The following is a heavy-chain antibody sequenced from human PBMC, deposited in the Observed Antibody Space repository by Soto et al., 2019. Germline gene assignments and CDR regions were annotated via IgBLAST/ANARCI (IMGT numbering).Heavy chain of an antibody. J-gene: IGHJ6*02. D-gene: IGHD2-21*02. CDR3: ARAYPPYCGGDCSHLVGMDV. CDR2: ISAYNGNT. V-gene: IGHV1-18*01. CDR1: GYTFTNFG. Sequence: ASVKVSCKASGYTFTNFGISWVRQAPGQGLEWMGWISAYNGNTNYAQKFQGRVTVTTDTSTSTAYMELSSLRSEDTAVYYCARAYPPYCGGDCSHLVGMDVWGQGTTVTVSS.